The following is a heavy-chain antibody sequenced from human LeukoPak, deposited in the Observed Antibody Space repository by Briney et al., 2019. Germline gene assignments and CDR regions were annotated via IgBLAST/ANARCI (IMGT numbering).Heavy chain of an antibody. Sequence: GGSLRLSCAASGFTFSSYAMSWVRQAPGKGLEWVSAISGSGGSTYYADSVKGRFTISRDNSKNTLYLQMNSLRAEDTAVYYCAKTYLWFGELDWFDPWGQGTLVTVSS. CDR1: GFTFSSYA. J-gene: IGHJ5*02. CDR2: ISGSGGST. CDR3: AKTYLWFGELDWFDP. D-gene: IGHD3-10*01. V-gene: IGHV3-23*01.